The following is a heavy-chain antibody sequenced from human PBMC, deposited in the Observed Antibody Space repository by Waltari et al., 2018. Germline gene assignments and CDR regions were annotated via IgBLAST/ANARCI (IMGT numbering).Heavy chain of an antibody. Sequence: QVQLQESGPGLVKPSETLSLTCTISDDSFNDYYWCWIRQPPGTGLGWLGYIHYSGSTDSSPSFKSRVTMSIDTSKNQFSLNLSSVSAADTAVYYCARDAATGYFDSWGQGTLVTVSS. D-gene: IGHD1-1*01. CDR1: DDSFNDYY. V-gene: IGHV4-59*01. CDR2: IHYSGST. J-gene: IGHJ4*02. CDR3: ARDAATGYFDS.